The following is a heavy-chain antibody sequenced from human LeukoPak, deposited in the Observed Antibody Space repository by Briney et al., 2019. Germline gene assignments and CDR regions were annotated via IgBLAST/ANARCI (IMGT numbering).Heavy chain of an antibody. J-gene: IGHJ4*02. D-gene: IGHD5-18*01. CDR3: AREGGYSYGYDY. Sequence: PGRSLRLSCAASGFTFSSYGMHWVRQAPGKGLEWVAVIWYDGSNKYYADSVKGRFTIPRDNSKNTLYLQMNSLRAEDTAVYYCAREGGYSYGYDYWGQGTLVTVSS. CDR1: GFTFSSYG. V-gene: IGHV3-33*01. CDR2: IWYDGSNK.